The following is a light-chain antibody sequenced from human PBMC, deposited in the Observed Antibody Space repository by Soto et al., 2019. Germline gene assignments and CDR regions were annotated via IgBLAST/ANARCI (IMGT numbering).Light chain of an antibody. CDR2: DNN. CDR3: QSYDRSLSGVV. J-gene: IGLJ2*01. Sequence: QSVLTQPPSVSGAPGQRVTNSCTGGSSNIGAGYDVHWYQQLPGTAPKLLIYDNNSRPSGVPDRFSGSKSDTSASLAITGLQVEDEADYYCQSYDRSLSGVVFGGGTKLTVL. CDR1: SSNIGAGYD. V-gene: IGLV1-40*01.